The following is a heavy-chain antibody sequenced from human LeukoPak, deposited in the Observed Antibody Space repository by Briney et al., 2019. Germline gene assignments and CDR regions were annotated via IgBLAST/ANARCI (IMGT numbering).Heavy chain of an antibody. CDR2: IIPIFGTA. CDR3: ASPYYYGSGSYYAFDP. Sequence: SVKVSCTASGGTFSSYAISWVRQAPGQGLEWMGGIIPIFGTANYAQKFQGRVTITADKSTSTAYMELSSLGSEDTAVYYCASPYYYGSGSYYAFDPWGQGTLVTVSS. V-gene: IGHV1-69*06. CDR1: GGTFSSYA. D-gene: IGHD3-10*01. J-gene: IGHJ5*02.